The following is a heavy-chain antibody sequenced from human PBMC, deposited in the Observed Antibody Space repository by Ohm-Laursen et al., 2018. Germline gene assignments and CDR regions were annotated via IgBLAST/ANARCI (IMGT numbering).Heavy chain of an antibody. CDR1: GFTFPHYG. D-gene: IGHD4-17*01. CDR3: AKDLEAEDYGDYGCEF. Sequence: SLRFSCTPSGFTFPHYGMYWVRQAPGKGLEWVAGISYAGNNTYYEGTVEGRFTVSRDNSKNKVYLQMNRLRVEDTAVYSCAKDLEAEDYGDYGCEFWGQGTLFTVSS. J-gene: IGHJ4*02. CDR2: ISYAGNNT. V-gene: IGHV3-30*06.